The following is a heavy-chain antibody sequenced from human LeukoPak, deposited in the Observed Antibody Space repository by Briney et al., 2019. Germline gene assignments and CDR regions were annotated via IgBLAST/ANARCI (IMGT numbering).Heavy chain of an antibody. CDR1: GFTFSQYS. J-gene: IGHJ4*02. V-gene: IGHV3-74*01. CDR3: ARVVVINGTDY. CDR2: INSDGSST. Sequence: GGSLRLSCAASGFTFSQYSINWVRQAPGKGLVWVSRINSDGSSTSYADSVKGRFTIFRDNAKNTLYLQMNGLRAEDTAVYYCARVVVINGTDYWGQGTLVTVSS. D-gene: IGHD3-22*01.